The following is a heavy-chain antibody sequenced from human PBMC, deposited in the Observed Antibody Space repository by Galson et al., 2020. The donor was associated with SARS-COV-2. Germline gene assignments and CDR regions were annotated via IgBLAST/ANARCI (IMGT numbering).Heavy chain of an antibody. D-gene: IGHD3-10*01. Sequence: ASETLSLTCAVSGGSISSSVWWSWVRQPPGRGLEWIGEIYHSGSTNYNPSLKSRVTISIDKSNNQFSLGLTSVTAVDTAVYYCARYFYATGSYFNLFDDWGQGTLVTVSS. J-gene: IGHJ4*02. CDR2: IYHSGST. CDR3: ARYFYATGSYFNLFDD. CDR1: GGSISSSVW. V-gene: IGHV4-4*02.